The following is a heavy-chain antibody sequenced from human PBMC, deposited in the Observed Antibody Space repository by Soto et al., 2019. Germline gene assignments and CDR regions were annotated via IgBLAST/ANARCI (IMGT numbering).Heavy chain of an antibody. CDR2: ISDTGGT. Sequence: GGSLRLSCAASGFTFSSFGVSWVRQAPGKGLEWVSSISDTGGTFYGDSVKGRFTISRDNSKNTLYLQMNSLRAEDTAVYYCAKRVDYSSSSAYFDSWGQGTLVTVSS. D-gene: IGHD6-6*01. V-gene: IGHV3-23*01. J-gene: IGHJ4*02. CDR1: GFTFSSFG. CDR3: AKRVDYSSSSAYFDS.